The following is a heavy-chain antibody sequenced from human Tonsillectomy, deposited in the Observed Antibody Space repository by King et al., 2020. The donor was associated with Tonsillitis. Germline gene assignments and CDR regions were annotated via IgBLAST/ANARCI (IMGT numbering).Heavy chain of an antibody. Sequence: VQLQESGPGLVKPSETLSLTCTVSGGSISSYYWSWIRQPPGKGLEWIGYIYYSGSTNYNPSLKSRVTISVDTSKNQFSLKLSSGTAADTAVYYCARLPHVGYCSGGSCHGYYYGMDVWGQGPTVTVSS. J-gene: IGHJ6*02. CDR3: ARLPHVGYCSGGSCHGYYYGMDV. D-gene: IGHD2-15*01. CDR2: IYYSGST. CDR1: GGSISSYY. V-gene: IGHV4-59*08.